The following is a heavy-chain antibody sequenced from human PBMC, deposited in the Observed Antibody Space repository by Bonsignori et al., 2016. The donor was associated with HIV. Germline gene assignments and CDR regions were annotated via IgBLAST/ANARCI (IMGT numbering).Heavy chain of an antibody. V-gene: IGHV3-9*01. CDR1: GFTFDDYA. D-gene: IGHD6-13*01. CDR2: ISWNSGSI. J-gene: IGHJ4*02. Sequence: SLKISCAASGFTFDDYAMHWVRQAPGKGLEWVSGISWNSGSIGYADSVKGRFTISRDNAKNSLYLQMNSLRAEDTALYYCAKDLAPSIAAALDYWGQGALVTVSS. CDR3: AKDLAPSIAAALDY.